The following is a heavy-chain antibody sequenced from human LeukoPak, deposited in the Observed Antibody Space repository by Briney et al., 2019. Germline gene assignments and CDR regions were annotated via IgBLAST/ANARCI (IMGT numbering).Heavy chain of an antibody. CDR2: IYPADSDT. CDR3: ARRKGDGYNSPFDY. V-gene: IGHV5-51*01. Sequence: SGESLKISCKGSGYSFPNYWIGWVRQMPGQGLEWMGIIYPADSDTRYSPSFRGQVTISADKSINTAYLQWTSLKASDTAMYYCARRKGDGYNSPFDYWGQGTLVTVSS. D-gene: IGHD5-24*01. CDR1: GYSFPNYW. J-gene: IGHJ4*02.